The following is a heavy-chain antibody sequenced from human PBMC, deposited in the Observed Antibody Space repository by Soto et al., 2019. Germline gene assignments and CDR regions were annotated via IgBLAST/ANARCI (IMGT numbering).Heavy chain of an antibody. CDR2: IIPIFGTA. CDR3: ARERSSYYGSGSYYPLAYFDY. J-gene: IGHJ4*02. V-gene: IGHV1-69*06. Sequence: ASVKVSCKASGGTFSSYAIRWVRQAPGQGLEWMGGIIPIFGTANYAQKFQGRVTITADKSTSTAYMELSSLRSEDTAVYYCARERSSYYGSGSYYPLAYFDYWGQGTLVTVSS. D-gene: IGHD3-10*01. CDR1: GGTFSSYA.